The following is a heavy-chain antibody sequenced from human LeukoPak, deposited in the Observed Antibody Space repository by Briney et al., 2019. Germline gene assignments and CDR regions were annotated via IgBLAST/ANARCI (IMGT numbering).Heavy chain of an antibody. CDR2: IYHSGST. Sequence: SETLSLTCAVSGGSISTSNWWSWVRQPPGKGLEWIGEIYHSGSTNYNPSLKSRVIISIDKSNNQFSLKLSSVTAADTAVYYCARTPGPMYSSGWTTYYFDYWGQGTLVTVSS. J-gene: IGHJ4*02. CDR3: ARTPGPMYSSGWTTYYFDY. V-gene: IGHV4-4*02. D-gene: IGHD6-19*01. CDR1: GGSISTSNW.